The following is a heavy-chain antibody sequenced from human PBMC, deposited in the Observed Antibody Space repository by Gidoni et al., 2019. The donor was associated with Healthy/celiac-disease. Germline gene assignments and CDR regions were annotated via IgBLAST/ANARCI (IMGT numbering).Heavy chain of an antibody. D-gene: IGHD6-13*01. V-gene: IGHV1-69*06. CDR2: IIPIFGTA. CDR3: ARGPFGQQLSGYYYYMDV. CDR1: GGTFSSYA. J-gene: IGHJ6*03. Sequence: QVQLVQSGAEVKKPGSSVKVSCKASGGTFSSYAISWVRQAPGQGLEWMGGIIPIFGTANYAQKFQGRVTITADKSTSTAYMELSSLRSEDTAVYYCARGPFGQQLSGYYYYMDVWGKGTTVTVSS.